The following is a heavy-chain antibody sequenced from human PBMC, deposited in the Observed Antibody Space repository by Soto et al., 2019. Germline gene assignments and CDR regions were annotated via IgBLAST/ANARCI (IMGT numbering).Heavy chain of an antibody. CDR3: ARDVRLPDY. D-gene: IGHD3-10*02. CDR2: ISSTGETT. V-gene: IGHV3-48*01. J-gene: IGHJ4*02. CDR1: GFTFSTYS. Sequence: EVQLVESGGGLVPPGGSLRLSCAASGFTFSTYSMNWVRQAPGKGLEWVSFISSTGETTYYADSVKGRLTISRDNVKNSLFLQMNSLTAEDTAVYYCARDVRLPDYWGQGTLVTVSS.